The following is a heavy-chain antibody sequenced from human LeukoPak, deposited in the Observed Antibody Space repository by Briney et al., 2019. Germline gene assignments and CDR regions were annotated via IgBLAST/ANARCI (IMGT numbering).Heavy chain of an antibody. CDR3: AKPVCCSSSSRRVPGVYCFDY. CDR1: GFTFSSYA. V-gene: IGHV3-23*01. Sequence: GGSLRLSCAASGFTFSSYAMSWVRQAPGKGLEWVSAISGSGGGTYYADSVKGRFTISRDNSKNTLYLQMNSLRAEDTAVYYCAKPVCCSSSSRRVPGVYCFDYWGQGTLVTVSS. J-gene: IGHJ4*02. CDR2: ISGSGGGT. D-gene: IGHD2-2*01.